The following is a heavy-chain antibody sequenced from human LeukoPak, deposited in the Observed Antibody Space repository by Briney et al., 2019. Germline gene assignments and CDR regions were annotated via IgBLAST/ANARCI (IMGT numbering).Heavy chain of an antibody. Sequence: SETLSLTCAVYGGSFSGYYWSWIRQPPGKGLEWIGEINHSGSTNYNPSLKSRVTISVDSSKNQFSLKLSSVTAADTAVYYCASMARGLTSRPEKKFDYWGQGTLVTVSS. V-gene: IGHV4-34*01. D-gene: IGHD2-2*01. CDR2: INHSGST. CDR3: ASMARGLTSRPEKKFDY. CDR1: GGSFSGYY. J-gene: IGHJ4*02.